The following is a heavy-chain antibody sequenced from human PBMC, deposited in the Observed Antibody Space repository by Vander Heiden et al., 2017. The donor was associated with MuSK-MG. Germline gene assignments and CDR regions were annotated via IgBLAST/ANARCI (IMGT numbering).Heavy chain of an antibody. V-gene: IGHV4-34*01. D-gene: IGHD3-9*01. J-gene: IGHJ6*03. Sequence: QVQLQQWGAGLLKPSETLSLTCAVYGGSFSDYSWHWIRQPPGKGLEWIGQIEKRGDSNYNQSLKSRVTISVETSKKQFSLNLTSVTAADTAVYYCARGKLLRYYAFMDVWGKGTTVTVSS. CDR1: GGSFSDYS. CDR3: ARGKLLRYYAFMDV. CDR2: IEKRGDS.